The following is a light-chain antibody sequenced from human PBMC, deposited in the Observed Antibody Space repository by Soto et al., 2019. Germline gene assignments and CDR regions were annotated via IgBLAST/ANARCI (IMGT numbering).Light chain of an antibody. CDR1: QSVSSY. Sequence: EIVLTQSPATLSLSPGERATLSCRASQSVSSYLAWYQQKPGQAPRLLIYDASNRATGIPAGFSGSGSGTDFTLTISSLEPEDFALYYCQQRSNWLTFGGGTKVEIK. CDR2: DAS. CDR3: QQRSNWLT. J-gene: IGKJ4*01. V-gene: IGKV3-11*01.